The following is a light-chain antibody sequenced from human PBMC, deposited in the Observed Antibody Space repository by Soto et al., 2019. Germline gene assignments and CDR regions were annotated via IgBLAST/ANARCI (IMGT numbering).Light chain of an antibody. CDR1: QSVSTN. J-gene: IGKJ5*01. V-gene: IGKV3-15*01. CDR2: GAS. Sequence: EIVMTQSPASLSVPPGERATLSCRASQSVSTNFARYLQKPGQAPRLLIYGASTRATAVPARFTASGSGTEFTLTISSLQAEDVAVYYCQQYYSTPITFGQGTRLEIK. CDR3: QQYYSTPIT.